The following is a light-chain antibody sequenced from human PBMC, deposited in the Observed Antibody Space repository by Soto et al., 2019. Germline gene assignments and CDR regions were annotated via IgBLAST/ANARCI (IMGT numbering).Light chain of an antibody. V-gene: IGKV3-20*01. CDR1: QTVTRSY. CDR2: GAS. CDR3: QQYGSSPWP. Sequence: EIVLTQSPGTLSLSPGERATLSCRARQTVTRSYLAWYQQKPGQAPRLLIYGASTRATGIPARFSGSGSGTDFTLTISRLEPEDFAVYYCQQYGSSPWPFGQGTKVDIK. J-gene: IGKJ1*01.